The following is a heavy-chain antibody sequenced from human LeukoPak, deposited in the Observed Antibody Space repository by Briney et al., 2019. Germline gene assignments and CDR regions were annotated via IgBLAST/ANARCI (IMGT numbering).Heavy chain of an antibody. CDR2: IYYSGST. Sequence: PSETLSLTYTVSGASISSYYWNWIRQPPGKGLEWIGYIYYSGSTNYNPSLKSRVTISVDTSKNQFSLKLSSVTAADTAVYYCARADCSNPHYLGQGTLVTVSS. V-gene: IGHV4-59*01. CDR3: ARADCSNPHY. D-gene: IGHD4-11*01. J-gene: IGHJ4*02. CDR1: GASISSYY.